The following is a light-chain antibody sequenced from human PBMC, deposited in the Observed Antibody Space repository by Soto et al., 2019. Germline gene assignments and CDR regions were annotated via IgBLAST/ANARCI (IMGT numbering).Light chain of an antibody. V-gene: IGKV3-20*01. CDR2: GAS. J-gene: IGKJ1*01. CDR3: QQYGSSPPVT. Sequence: EIVLTQSPGTLSLSPGERATLSCRASQSVSSSYLAWYQQKPGQAPRLLIYGASSRATGIPDRFSGSGSGTDFTRTISRLEPEDFAVYYWQQYGSSPPVTFGQGTKVEIK. CDR1: QSVSSSY.